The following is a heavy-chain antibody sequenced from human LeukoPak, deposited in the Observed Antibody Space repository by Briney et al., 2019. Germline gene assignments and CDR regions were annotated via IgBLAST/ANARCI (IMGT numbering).Heavy chain of an antibody. CDR2: INPNSGGT. V-gene: IGHV1-2*02. J-gene: IGHJ4*02. CDR3: ARAGGYCGRISCPYYFDY. Sequence: ASVKVSCKASGYTFTGYYMHWVRQAPGQGLEWMGWINPNSGGTNYAQKFQGRVTMTRNTSISTAYMELSSPRSEDTAVYYCARAGGYCGRISCPYYFDYWGQGPLVAVSS. CDR1: GYTFTGYY. D-gene: IGHD2-15*01.